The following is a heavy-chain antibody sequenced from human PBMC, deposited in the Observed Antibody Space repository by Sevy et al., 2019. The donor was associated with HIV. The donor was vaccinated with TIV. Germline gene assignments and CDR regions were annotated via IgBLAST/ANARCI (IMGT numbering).Heavy chain of an antibody. V-gene: IGHV3-15*01. CDR3: ITDPGYSGYDEEVINYYYYGMDV. CDR1: GFTFSSAW. D-gene: IGHD5-12*01. J-gene: IGHJ6*02. CDR2: IKSKTDGGTI. Sequence: GGSLRLSCAASGFTFSSAWMSWVRQAPGKGLEWVGRIKSKTDGGTIDNAAPVKGRFSISREDSKNTVDLQMNSLKTEDTAVYYCITDPGYSGYDEEVINYYYYGMDVWGQGTTVTVSS.